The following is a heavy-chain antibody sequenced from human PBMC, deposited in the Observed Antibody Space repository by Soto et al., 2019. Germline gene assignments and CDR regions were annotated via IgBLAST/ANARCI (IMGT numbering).Heavy chain of an antibody. D-gene: IGHD6-13*01. J-gene: IGHJ6*02. V-gene: IGHV1-18*01. CDR2: ISGYNGNT. CDR1: GYTFSNYG. Sequence: ASVKVSCKASGYTFSNYGISWVRQGPGQGLEWMGWISGYNGNTHYEEKVQDRIKMTTDTSTSTTYLELRSLRSDDTAVYYCAKDPRIAAAGTLDYGMDVWGQGTTVTVS. CDR3: AKDPRIAAAGTLDYGMDV.